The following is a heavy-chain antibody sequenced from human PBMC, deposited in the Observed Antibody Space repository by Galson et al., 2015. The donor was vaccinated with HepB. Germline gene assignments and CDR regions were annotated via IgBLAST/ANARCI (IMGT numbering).Heavy chain of an antibody. J-gene: IGHJ6*03. CDR3: ARGGYTTEPWGIYYYHYMDV. D-gene: IGHD1-1*01. V-gene: IGHV1-46*01. CDR2: INPSGDYT. Sequence: SVKVSCKASGFTLTNHYVHWVRQAPGQGLEWMGIINPSGDYTTYAQRFQGRITMTSDTSTSTVYMDLSSLRYDDTAVFYCARGGYTTEPWGIYYYHYMDVWGEGTTVTVSS. CDR1: GFTLTNHY.